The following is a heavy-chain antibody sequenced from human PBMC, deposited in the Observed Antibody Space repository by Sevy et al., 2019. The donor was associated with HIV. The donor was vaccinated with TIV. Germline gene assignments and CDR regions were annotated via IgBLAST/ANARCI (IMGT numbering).Heavy chain of an antibody. CDR1: GGSISSKNYY. CDR3: ARSPPWGNTWLYYFDN. Sequence: SETLSLTCTVSGGSISSKNYYWCWLRQPPGKGLEWIGSVYYSGSTYYNPSLKSRVTISVETSKNQFSLTLSSVTAADTAVYYCARSPPWGNTWLYYFDNWGQGTLITVSS. V-gene: IGHV4-39*01. CDR2: VYYSGST. D-gene: IGHD6-13*01. J-gene: IGHJ4*02.